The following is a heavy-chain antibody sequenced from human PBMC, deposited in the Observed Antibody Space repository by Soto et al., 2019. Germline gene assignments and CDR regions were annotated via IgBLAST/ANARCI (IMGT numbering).Heavy chain of an antibody. V-gene: IGHV3-23*01. Sequence: EVQLLESGGGLVQPGGSLRLSCAAFSRYAMSWVRQTSGKGLEWVSAISDSGAGTYYADSVRGRFSISRDNSKNTVYLQMNSLRAEDTAIYYCAKFTLFEFDGTSFDISDQGTMVTVSS. CDR2: ISDSGAGT. CDR3: AKFTLFEFDGTSFDI. CDR1: SRYA. J-gene: IGHJ3*02. D-gene: IGHD3-3*01.